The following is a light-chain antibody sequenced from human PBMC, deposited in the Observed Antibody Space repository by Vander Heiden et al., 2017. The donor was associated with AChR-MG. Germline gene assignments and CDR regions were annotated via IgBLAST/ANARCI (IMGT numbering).Light chain of an antibody. CDR2: AAF. J-gene: IGKJ4*01. CDR1: RSIRYY. CDR3: QQSDTTSGT. V-gene: IGKV1-39*01. Sequence: DIQMTQSPSSLSASVGDRVKITCRASRSIRYYLNWYQQKPGKPPKLLISAAFNLESGVPSRFSGTGSETDFTLTISGLQREDFATYYCQQSDTTSGTFGGGTKVDIK.